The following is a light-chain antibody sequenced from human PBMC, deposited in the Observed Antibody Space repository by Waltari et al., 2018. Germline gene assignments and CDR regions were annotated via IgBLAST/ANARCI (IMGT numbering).Light chain of an antibody. Sequence: DIQMTQSPSTLSASVGDRVTITCRASQSISAWLAWYQLRPGKAPKLLISDASILERGGPSRFSGSGAGTEFTLTINSLQPDDFATYYCHQYTNFPLTFGGGTTVEIK. CDR1: QSISAW. CDR3: HQYTNFPLT. V-gene: IGKV1-5*01. CDR2: DAS. J-gene: IGKJ4*01.